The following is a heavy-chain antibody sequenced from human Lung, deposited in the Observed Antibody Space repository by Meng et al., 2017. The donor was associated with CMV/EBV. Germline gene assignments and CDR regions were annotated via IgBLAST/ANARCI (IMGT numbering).Heavy chain of an antibody. Sequence: ASVKVSXKASGYTFSGHYIHRVRQAPGQGLEWMGWINTDSGGTRYSPKFQYRVTMTRDTSINTAYMELSRLRSDDTAVYYCSRGAPFFRDAFDLWGQGTMVTVSS. D-gene: IGHD3-16*01. J-gene: IGHJ3*01. CDR1: GYTFSGHY. CDR3: SRGAPFFRDAFDL. CDR2: INTDSGGT. V-gene: IGHV1-2*02.